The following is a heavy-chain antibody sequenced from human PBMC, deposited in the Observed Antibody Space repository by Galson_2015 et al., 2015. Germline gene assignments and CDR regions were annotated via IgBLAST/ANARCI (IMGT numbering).Heavy chain of an antibody. V-gene: IGHV3-48*02. CDR2: ISSSSTTM. Sequence: SLRLSCAASGFTFSNYIMNWVRQAPGKGLEWVSYISSSSTTMYYADSVKGRFTISRDNAKNSLFLHMSSLRDEDTAVYYCARDFGMKDYWGQGTLATVSS. D-gene: IGHD3-10*01. CDR1: GFTFSNYI. CDR3: ARDFGMKDY. J-gene: IGHJ4*02.